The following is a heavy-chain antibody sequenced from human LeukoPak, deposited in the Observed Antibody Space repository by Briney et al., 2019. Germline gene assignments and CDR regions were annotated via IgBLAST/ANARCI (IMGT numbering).Heavy chain of an antibody. Sequence: GGSLRLSCAASGFTFSSYAMSWVRQAPGKGLEWVSAISGSGGSTYYADSVKGRFTISRDSSKNTLYLQMNSLRAEDTAVYYCAKDGCGGDCYPHNWFDPWGQGTLVTVSS. CDR1: GFTFSSYA. D-gene: IGHD2-21*02. CDR3: AKDGCGGDCYPHNWFDP. J-gene: IGHJ5*02. CDR2: ISGSGGST. V-gene: IGHV3-23*01.